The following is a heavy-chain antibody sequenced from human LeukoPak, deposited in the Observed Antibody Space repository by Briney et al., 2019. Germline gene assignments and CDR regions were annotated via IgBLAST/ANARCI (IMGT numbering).Heavy chain of an antibody. CDR3: ARVHYDFWSGYYDY. V-gene: IGHV3-30-3*01. J-gene: IGHJ4*02. CDR2: ISYDGSNK. D-gene: IGHD3-3*01. CDR1: GFTFSSYA. Sequence: GGSLRLSCAASGFTFSSYAMHWVRQAPGKGLEWVAVISYDGSNKYYADSVKGRFTISRDNSKNTLYLQMNSLRAEDTAVYYCARVHYDFWSGYYDYWGRGTLVTVSS.